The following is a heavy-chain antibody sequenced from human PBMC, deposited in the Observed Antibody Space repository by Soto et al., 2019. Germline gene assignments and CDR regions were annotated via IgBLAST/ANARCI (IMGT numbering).Heavy chain of an antibody. J-gene: IGHJ4*02. CDR2: ITYDGSST. CDR1: GLTFSGYG. CDR3: AKDQMGRGWRTLDS. Sequence: QVQMVESGGGVVQPGTSLRLSCVVTGLTFSGYGMHWVRQAPGKGLEWVADITYDGSSTYYADAVKGRFIVSRDNSKNILYLQMTSLRGDDTAMYYCAKDQMGRGWRTLDSWGQGTLVIVSS. V-gene: IGHV3-30*18. D-gene: IGHD3-10*01.